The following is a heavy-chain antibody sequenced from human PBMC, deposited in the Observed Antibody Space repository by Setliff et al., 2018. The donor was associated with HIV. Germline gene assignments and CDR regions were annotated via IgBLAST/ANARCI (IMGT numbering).Heavy chain of an antibody. CDR3: ARTEEWWRPFDY. Sequence: PGGSLRLSCAASGFTFSSYAMTWVRQAPGKGLEWVSSISNNGGKTYYADSEKGRFTISRDNSKNTLYLQMNSLRAEDTAVYYCARTEEWWRPFDYWGQGTLVTVSS. CDR1: GFTFSSYA. V-gene: IGHV3-23*01. D-gene: IGHD2-8*01. CDR2: ISNNGGKT. J-gene: IGHJ4*02.